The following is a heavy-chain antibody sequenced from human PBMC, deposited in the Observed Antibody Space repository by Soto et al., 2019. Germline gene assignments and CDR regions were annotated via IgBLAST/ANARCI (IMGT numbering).Heavy chain of an antibody. CDR1: SGSISSSNW. J-gene: IGHJ3*02. CDR2: IYHSGST. V-gene: IGHV4-4*02. Sequence: QVQLQESGPGLVKPSRTLSLTCAVSSGSISSSNWWRWVRQPPGKGLEWMGEIYHSGSTNSNPSLKSRVTISVDKYKNQFSLKLSAVTAADTAVYYCARDRDGGDYSLPFDIWGQGKMVTGSS. D-gene: IGHD4-17*01. CDR3: ARDRDGGDYSLPFDI.